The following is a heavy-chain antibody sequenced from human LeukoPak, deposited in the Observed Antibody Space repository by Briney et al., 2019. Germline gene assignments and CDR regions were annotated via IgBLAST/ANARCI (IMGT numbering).Heavy chain of an antibody. CDR1: GFSFSSFS. CDR2: IKQDGSEK. J-gene: IGHJ6*01. V-gene: IGHV3-7*01. CDR3: ARDMRPEVPASSGYYYGMDV. Sequence: GGSLRLSCVASGFSFSSFSMSWVRQAPGKGLEWVADIKQDGSEKYFLDSVKGRFTISRDHANNSLYLQMNSLRVEDTAVYYCARDMRPEVPASSGYYYGMDVWGQGTMVTVSS. D-gene: IGHD1-14*01.